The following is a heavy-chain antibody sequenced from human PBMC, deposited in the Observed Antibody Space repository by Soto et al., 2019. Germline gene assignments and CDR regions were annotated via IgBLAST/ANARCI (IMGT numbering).Heavy chain of an antibody. CDR2: INPSGGST. J-gene: IGHJ6*02. V-gene: IGHV1-46*01. D-gene: IGHD5-12*01. Sequence: ASVKVSCKASGYTFTSYYMHWVRQAPGQGLEWMGIINPSGGSTSYAQKFQGRVTMTRDTSTSTVHMELSSLRSEDTAVYYCARDRIMATMYGFRPNDGMDVWGQGTTVTVSS. CDR1: GYTFTSYY. CDR3: ARDRIMATMYGFRPNDGMDV.